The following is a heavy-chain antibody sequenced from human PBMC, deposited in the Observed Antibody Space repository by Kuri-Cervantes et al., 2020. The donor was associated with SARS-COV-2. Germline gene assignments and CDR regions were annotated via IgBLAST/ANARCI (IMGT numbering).Heavy chain of an antibody. J-gene: IGHJ4*02. CDR1: GDSITNYY. CDR3: ARLYSSGGNFDY. D-gene: IGHD6-19*01. V-gene: IGHV4-59*12. CDR2: VSYNGAT. Sequence: SETLSLTCTVSGDSITNYYLTWIRQPPGKGLEWIGYVSYNGATAYNPSLKSRVTMSVDTSKNQFSLKLNSVTAADTAVYYCARLYSSGGNFDYWGQGTLVTVSS.